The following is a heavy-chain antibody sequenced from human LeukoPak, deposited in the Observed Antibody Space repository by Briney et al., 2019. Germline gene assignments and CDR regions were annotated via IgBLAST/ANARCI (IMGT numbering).Heavy chain of an antibody. Sequence: PGGSLRLSCAASGFTFSSYVMSWVRQAPGKGLEWVSAISSNGGTTYYADSVKGRFTISRDNSKNTLYLQMNSRRAEDTAVYYCAKGRIAAAGDFDYWGQGTLVTVSS. CDR3: AKGRIAAAGDFDY. J-gene: IGHJ4*02. CDR2: ISSNGGTT. V-gene: IGHV3-23*01. D-gene: IGHD6-13*01. CDR1: GFTFSSYV.